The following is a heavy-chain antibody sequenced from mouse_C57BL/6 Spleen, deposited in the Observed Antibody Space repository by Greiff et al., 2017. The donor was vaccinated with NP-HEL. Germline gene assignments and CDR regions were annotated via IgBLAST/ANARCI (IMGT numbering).Heavy chain of an antibody. CDR2: ISSGSSTI. Sequence: EVKLMESGGGLVKPGGSLKLSCAASGFTFSDYGMHWVRQAPEKGLEWVAYISSGSSTIYYADTVKGRFTFSSDNAKNTLFLQMTSLRSEDTAMYYCAGPANRNSLFAYWGQGTLVTVSA. CDR3: AGPANRNSLFAY. V-gene: IGHV5-17*01. J-gene: IGHJ3*01. D-gene: IGHD6-2*01. CDR1: GFTFSDYG.